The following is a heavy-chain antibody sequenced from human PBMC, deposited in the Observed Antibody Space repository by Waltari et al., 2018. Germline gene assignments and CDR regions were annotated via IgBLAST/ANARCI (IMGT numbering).Heavy chain of an antibody. D-gene: IGHD4-17*01. J-gene: IGHJ5*01. V-gene: IGHV3-7*01. CDR3: ARDQMVTVTDDNWFDS. CDR1: GFTFSSYW. CDR2: INQDGNKL. Sequence: EVHLVESGGGWVQPGGSLRLSCAASGFTFSSYWMSWVRQAPGKGLEWVANINQDGNKLYYVDSVEGRFTISRDNAKNSLYLQMNSLRAEDTAVYYCARDQMVTVTDDNWFDSWGQGNLVTVSS.